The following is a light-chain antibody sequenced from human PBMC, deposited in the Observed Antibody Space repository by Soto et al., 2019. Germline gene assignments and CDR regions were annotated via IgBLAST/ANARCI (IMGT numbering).Light chain of an antibody. CDR2: GTY. Sequence: EIVLTQSPGTLSLSPGESVTLSCRTSQSVSSSHLAWYQQNPGQAPRLLIYGTYNRATGIPDRFSGSGSGTDFTLTICRLEPEDFAVYYCQQYGSSGTFGQGTKV. V-gene: IGKV3-20*01. CDR1: QSVSSSH. CDR3: QQYGSSGT. J-gene: IGKJ1*01.